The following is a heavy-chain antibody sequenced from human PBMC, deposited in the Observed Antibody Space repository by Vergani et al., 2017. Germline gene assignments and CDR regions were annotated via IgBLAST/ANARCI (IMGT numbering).Heavy chain of an antibody. CDR1: GFTFRSYA. Sequence: EVQLLESGGGLVQPGGSLRLSCAASGFTFRSYAMSWVRQAPGQGLEWVSGISGSGVSTYYADSVKGRFTISRYNSKNTLYLQMNSLSVEDTAVYYCAKGPSFDWLFGTNWFDPWGQGTLVTVSS. CDR2: ISGSGVST. J-gene: IGHJ5*02. D-gene: IGHD3-9*01. V-gene: IGHV3-23*01. CDR3: AKGPSFDWLFGTNWFDP.